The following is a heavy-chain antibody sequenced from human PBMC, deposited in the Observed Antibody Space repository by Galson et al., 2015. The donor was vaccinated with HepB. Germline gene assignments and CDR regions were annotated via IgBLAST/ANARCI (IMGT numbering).Heavy chain of an antibody. CDR3: ASFAGSGDCYDEDKKCFDY. CDR1: GFTFSSYW. CDR2: INSDGSST. D-gene: IGHD2-21*02. Sequence: SLRLSCAASGFTFSSYWMHWVRQAPGKGLVWVSRINSDGSSTSYADSVKGRFTISRDNAKNTLYLQMNSLRAEDTAVYYCASFAGSGDCYDEDKKCFDYWGQGTLVTVSS. J-gene: IGHJ4*02. V-gene: IGHV3-74*01.